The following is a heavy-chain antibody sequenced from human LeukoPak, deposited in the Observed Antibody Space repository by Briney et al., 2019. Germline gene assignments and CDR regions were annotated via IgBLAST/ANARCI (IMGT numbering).Heavy chain of an antibody. CDR3: ARVDCSGGICYSVSENNWFDP. CDR2: ISTSGST. CDR1: GASISSGSFY. V-gene: IGHV4-61*02. Sequence: SQTLSLTCTVSGASISSGSFYWSWIRQPAGKGLEWIGRISTSGSTNYNPSLKGRATISVDTSKNQFSLKLSSVTAADTALYYCARVDCSGGICYSVSENNWFDPWGQGTLVTVSS. D-gene: IGHD2-15*01. J-gene: IGHJ5*02.